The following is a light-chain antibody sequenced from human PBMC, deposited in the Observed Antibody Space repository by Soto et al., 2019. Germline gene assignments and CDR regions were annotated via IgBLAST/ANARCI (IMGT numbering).Light chain of an antibody. V-gene: IGLV2-14*01. J-gene: IGLJ1*01. CDR2: DVS. CDR3: SSYTSSSRYV. CDR1: SSDVGGYNY. Sequence: QSALTQPASVSGSPGQSITISCTGTSSDVGGYNYVSWYQQHPGKAPKLMIYDVSNRPSGVSNRLSGSKSGNTASLTISGLQAEDEADYYCSSYTSSSRYVFGTGTKVTVL.